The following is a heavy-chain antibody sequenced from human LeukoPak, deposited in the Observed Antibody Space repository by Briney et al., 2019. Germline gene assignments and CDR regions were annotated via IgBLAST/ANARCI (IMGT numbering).Heavy chain of an antibody. CDR3: ASGKWLQSYFDY. CDR2: ISYDGSDK. V-gene: IGHV3-30*04. CDR1: GFALNTFA. J-gene: IGHJ4*02. D-gene: IGHD5-24*01. Sequence: GGPLRLSCAASGFALNTFAMNWVRQAPGKGLEWVVVISYDGSDKYYADSVKGRFTISRDNSVNTLYLQMNSLGPEDTAMYYCASGKWLQSYFDYWGQGTLVTVSS.